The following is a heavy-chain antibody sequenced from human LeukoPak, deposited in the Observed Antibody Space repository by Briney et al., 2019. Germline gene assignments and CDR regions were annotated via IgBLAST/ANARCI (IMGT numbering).Heavy chain of an antibody. CDR2: IYHSGST. Sequence: SQTLSLTCTVSGGSISSGSYYWSWIRQPPGKGLEWIGYIYHSGSTYYSPSLKSRVTISVDRSKNQFSLKLSSVTAADTAVYYCARGGGSGTFDYWGQGTLVTVSS. V-gene: IGHV4-30-2*01. CDR1: GGSISSGSYY. J-gene: IGHJ4*02. CDR3: ARGGGSGTFDY. D-gene: IGHD3-10*01.